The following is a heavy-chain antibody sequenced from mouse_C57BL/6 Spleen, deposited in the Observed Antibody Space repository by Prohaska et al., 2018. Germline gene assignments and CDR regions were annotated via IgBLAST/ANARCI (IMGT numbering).Heavy chain of an antibody. J-gene: IGHJ2*01. D-gene: IGHD3-3*01. CDR3: ARGDKVY. Sequence: EVKLVESGGGLVQPGGSMKLSCEASGFTFSDYYMSWFRQNPGKMLVWVAYISNGGGSTYYPDTVKGRFTISRDNAKNTLYLQMSRLKSEDTAMYYCARGDKVYWGQGTTLTVSS. CDR2: ISNGGGST. V-gene: IGHV5-12*01. CDR1: GFTFSDYY.